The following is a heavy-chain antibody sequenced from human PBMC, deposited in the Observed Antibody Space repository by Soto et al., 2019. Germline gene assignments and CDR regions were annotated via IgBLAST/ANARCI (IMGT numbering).Heavy chain of an antibody. V-gene: IGHV4-61*01. Sequence: SETLSLTCTVSGGSVSSGSYYWSWIRQPPGKGLEWIGYIYYSGSTNYNPSLKSRVTISVDTSKNQFSLKLSSVTAADTAVYYCARGNDYGDYSYYYGMDVWGQGTTVT. CDR1: GGSVSSGSYY. CDR2: IYYSGST. D-gene: IGHD4-17*01. J-gene: IGHJ6*02. CDR3: ARGNDYGDYSYYYGMDV.